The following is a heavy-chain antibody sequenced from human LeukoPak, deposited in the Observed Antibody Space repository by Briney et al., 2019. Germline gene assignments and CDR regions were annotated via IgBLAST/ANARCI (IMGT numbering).Heavy chain of an antibody. J-gene: IGHJ4*02. CDR3: ARVGSGYDFFDY. V-gene: IGHV4-4*07. Sequence: SETLSLTCTVSGGSISSSNYHWSWIRQPAGKGLEWLGRVYSSGSTKYNPSLESRVTMSVDTSKNQFSLKLNFVTAADTAVYYCARVGSGYDFFDYWGQGTLVTVSS. CDR1: GGSISSSNYH. D-gene: IGHD3/OR15-3a*01. CDR2: VYSSGST.